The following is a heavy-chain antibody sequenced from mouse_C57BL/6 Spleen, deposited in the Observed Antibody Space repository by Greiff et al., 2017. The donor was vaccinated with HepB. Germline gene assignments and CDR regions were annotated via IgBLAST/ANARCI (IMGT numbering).Heavy chain of an antibody. CDR3: ARRYYGSRWYFDV. CDR1: GFTFSDYG. J-gene: IGHJ1*03. CDR2: ISSGSSTI. Sequence: EVKLQESGGGLVKPGGSLKLSCAASGFTFSDYGMHWVRQAPEKGLEWVAYISSGSSTIYYADTVKGRFTISRDNAKNTLFLQMTSLRSEDTAMYYCARRYYGSRWYFDVWGTGTTVTVSS. V-gene: IGHV5-17*01. D-gene: IGHD1-1*01.